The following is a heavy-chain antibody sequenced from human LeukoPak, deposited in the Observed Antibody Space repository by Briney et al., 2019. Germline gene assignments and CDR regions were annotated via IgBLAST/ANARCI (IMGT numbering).Heavy chain of an antibody. D-gene: IGHD6-13*01. CDR2: IYYSGST. J-gene: IGHJ3*02. V-gene: IGHV4-59*08. CDR1: GGSISSYY. Sequence: SETLSLTCTVPGGSISSYYWSWIRQPPGKGLEWIGYIYYSGSTNYNPSLKSRVTISVDTSKNQFSLKLSSVTAADTAVYYCARRQLVRADAFDIWGQGTMVTVSS. CDR3: ARRQLVRADAFDI.